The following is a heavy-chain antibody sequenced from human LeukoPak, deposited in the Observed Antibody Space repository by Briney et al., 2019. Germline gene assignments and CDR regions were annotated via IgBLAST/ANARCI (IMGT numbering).Heavy chain of an antibody. V-gene: IGHV4-39*07. CDR1: GGSISSSSYY. Sequence: SETLSLTCTVSGGSISSSSYYWGWLRQPPGKGLEWIGSIYYSGSTYYNPSLKSRVTISVDTSKNQFSLKLSSVTAADTAVYYCARAPDDDAFDIWGQGTMVTVSS. D-gene: IGHD1-1*01. CDR2: IYYSGST. CDR3: ARAPDDDAFDI. J-gene: IGHJ3*02.